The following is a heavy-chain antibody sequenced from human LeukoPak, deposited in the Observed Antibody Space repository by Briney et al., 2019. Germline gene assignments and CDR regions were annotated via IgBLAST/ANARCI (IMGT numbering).Heavy chain of an antibody. CDR3: ARARVVHYNFRSGLHWYFDV. CDR1: GFSISSGHY. V-gene: IGHV4-38-2*01. D-gene: IGHD3-3*01. J-gene: IGHJ2*01. Sequence: AETLSLTCAVSGFSISSGHYWAWIRQSPGKGLEWIDTISHSGNTYYNSSLKSRLPVSVDTSKNHFSLNLNSLTAADTAVYHCARARVVHYNFRSGLHWYFDVWGRGTLVTVSS. CDR2: ISHSGNT.